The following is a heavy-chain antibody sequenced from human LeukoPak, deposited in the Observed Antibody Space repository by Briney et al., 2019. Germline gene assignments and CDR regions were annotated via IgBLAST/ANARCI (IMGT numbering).Heavy chain of an antibody. CDR3: ARLRGYSYGYGDY. J-gene: IGHJ4*02. D-gene: IGHD5-18*01. Sequence: GGSLRLSCAASGFTFSSYSMNWVRQAPGKGLEWVSYISSSGNTIDYADSVKGRSTISRVNAKNSLYLQMVSLRAEDTAVYYCARLRGYSYGYGDYWGQGTLVTVSS. V-gene: IGHV3-48*04. CDR2: ISSSGNTI. CDR1: GFTFSSYS.